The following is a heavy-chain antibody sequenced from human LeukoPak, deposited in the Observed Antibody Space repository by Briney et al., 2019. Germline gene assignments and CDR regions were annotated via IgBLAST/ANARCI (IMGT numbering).Heavy chain of an antibody. V-gene: IGHV3-21*01. J-gene: IGHJ4*02. CDR3: ARWNDFWSGYYFAY. CDR1: GFTFSSYS. D-gene: IGHD3-3*01. Sequence: GGSLRLSCAASGFTFSSYSMNWVRQAPGKGLEWVSSISSSSSYIYYADSVKGRFTISRDNAKNSLYLQMNSLRAEDTAVYYCARWNDFWSGYYFAYWGQGTLVTVSS. CDR2: ISSSSSYI.